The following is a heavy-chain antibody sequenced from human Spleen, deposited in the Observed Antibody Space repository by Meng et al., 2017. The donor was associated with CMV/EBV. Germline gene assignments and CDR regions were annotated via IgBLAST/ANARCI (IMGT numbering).Heavy chain of an antibody. D-gene: IGHD3-22*01. CDR1: SSYW. CDR3: ARGVEEFYYDTSGHYYLLDY. J-gene: IGHJ4*02. CDR2: ISPGDSNA. V-gene: IGHV5-51*01. Sequence: SSYWIGWVRQMPGKGLEWMGIISPGDSNARYSPSFQGRVTISADRSVSTAYLQWSSLRASDTAMYYCARGVEEFYYDTSGHYYLLDYWGQGTLVTVSS.